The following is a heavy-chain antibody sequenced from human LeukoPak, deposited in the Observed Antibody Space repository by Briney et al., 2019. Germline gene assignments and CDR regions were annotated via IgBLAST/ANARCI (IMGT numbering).Heavy chain of an antibody. J-gene: IGHJ2*01. D-gene: IGHD2-21*02. CDR3: ATAAYCGGDCYPDWYFDL. Sequence: ASVKVSCKVSGYTLIELSMHWVRQAPGKGLECMGGFDPEDGETIYAQKFQGRVTMTEDTSTDTAYMELSSLRSEDTAVYYCATAAYCGGDCYPDWYFDLWGRGTLVTVSS. CDR1: GYTLIELS. V-gene: IGHV1-24*01. CDR2: FDPEDGET.